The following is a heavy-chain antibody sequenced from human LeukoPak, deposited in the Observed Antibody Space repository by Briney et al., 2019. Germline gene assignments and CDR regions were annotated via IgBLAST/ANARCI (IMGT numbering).Heavy chain of an antibody. J-gene: IGHJ5*01. CDR2: SGSYGGDT. Sequence: ASVKVSCKATSRIGWVRQAPGQGLEWMGWSGSYGGDTYYAQKFQGILTVTTDTSTSTVYMELRSLRSDDTAVYYCARDLWNFYDDSGYYRDFDSWGQGTLVTVSS. V-gene: IGHV1-18*01. D-gene: IGHD3-22*01. CDR3: ARDLWNFYDDSGYYRDFDS. CDR1: TSR.